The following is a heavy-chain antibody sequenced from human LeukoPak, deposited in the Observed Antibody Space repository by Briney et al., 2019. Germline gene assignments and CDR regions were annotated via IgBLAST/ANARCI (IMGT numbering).Heavy chain of an antibody. CDR1: GFTFSSYW. Sequence: QAGGSPRLSCAASGFTFSSYWMSWVRQAPGKGLEWVANIKQDGSEKYYVDSVKGRFTISRDNAKNSLYLQMNSLRVEDTAVYYCTRADILTGPFYWGQGTLVTVSS. V-gene: IGHV3-7*03. CDR2: IKQDGSEK. CDR3: TRADILTGPFY. J-gene: IGHJ4*02. D-gene: IGHD3-9*01.